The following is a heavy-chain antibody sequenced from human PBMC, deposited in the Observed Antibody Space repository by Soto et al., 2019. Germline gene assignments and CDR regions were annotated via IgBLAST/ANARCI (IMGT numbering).Heavy chain of an antibody. D-gene: IGHD6-13*01. V-gene: IGHV1-3*01. Sequence: ASVKVSCKASGYTFTSYGIHWVRQAPGQRLEWMGWINAANGDTKYSPKFQGRVTITRDTSASTAYMELSSLRSEDTAVYYCVRRHVSATGIDGLDPWGQGTLVTVSS. J-gene: IGHJ5*02. CDR2: INAANGDT. CDR1: GYTFTSYG. CDR3: VRRHVSATGIDGLDP.